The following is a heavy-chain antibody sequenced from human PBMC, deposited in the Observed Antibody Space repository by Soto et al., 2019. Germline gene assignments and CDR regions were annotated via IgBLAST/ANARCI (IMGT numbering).Heavy chain of an antibody. CDR3: ARCRLLWFHSDAFDI. V-gene: IGHV4-34*01. D-gene: IGHD3-10*01. Sequence: PSETLSLTCAVYGGSFSGYYWSWIRQPPGKGLEWIGEINHSGSTNYNPSLKSRVTISVDTSKNQFSLKLSSVAAADTAVYYCARCRLLWFHSDAFDIWGQGTMVTVSS. CDR2: INHSGST. CDR1: GGSFSGYY. J-gene: IGHJ3*02.